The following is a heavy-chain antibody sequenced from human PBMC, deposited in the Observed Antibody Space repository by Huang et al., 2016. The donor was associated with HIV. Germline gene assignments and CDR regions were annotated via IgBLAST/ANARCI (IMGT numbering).Heavy chain of an antibody. J-gene: IGHJ5*02. CDR2: INHLGGL. CDR3: ARDATKNPRGWCDP. V-gene: IGHV4-34*02. Sequence: QVHLQQWGAGLLKSAETLSLTCAVYGGSLSGYYWSWLRQTPGKGLELIVEINHLGGLNYNPSLKSRVSISMDESKKQFSLKLRSISDADTAVYFCARDATKNPRGWCDPWGQGTLVTGSS. D-gene: IGHD3-10*01. CDR1: GGSLSGYY.